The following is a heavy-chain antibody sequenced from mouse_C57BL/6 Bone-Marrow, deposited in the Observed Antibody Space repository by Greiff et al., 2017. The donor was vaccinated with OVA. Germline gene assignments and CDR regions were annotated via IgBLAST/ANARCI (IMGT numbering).Heavy chain of an antibody. J-gene: IGHJ4*01. V-gene: IGHV1-82*01. Sequence: QVQLQQSGPGLVKPGASVKISCTASGYAFSSSWMNWVRQRPGKGLEWLGRIYPGDGDTNYYGKFKGQAILTADNSSSIAYMQLSRLTSEDYAVAICERGISYAIDYWGEGTSVTVSS. CDR2: IYPGDGDT. CDR3: ERGISYAIDY. CDR1: GYAFSSSW.